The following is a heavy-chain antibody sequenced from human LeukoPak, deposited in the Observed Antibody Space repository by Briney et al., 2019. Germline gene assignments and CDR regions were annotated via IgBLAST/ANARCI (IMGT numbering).Heavy chain of an antibody. CDR1: GGSISSGSYY. CDR3: ARDEYSSSLYNWFDP. V-gene: IGHV4-61*02. J-gene: IGHJ5*02. D-gene: IGHD6-6*01. Sequence: SETLSLTCTVSGGSISSGSYYWSWIRQPAGKGLEWIGRIYTSGSTNYNPSLKSRVTISVDTSKNQFSLKLSSVTAADTAVYYCARDEYSSSLYNWFDPWGQGTLVTVSS. CDR2: IYTSGST.